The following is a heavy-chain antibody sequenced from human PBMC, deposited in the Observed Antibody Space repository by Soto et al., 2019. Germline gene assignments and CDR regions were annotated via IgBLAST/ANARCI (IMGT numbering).Heavy chain of an antibody. J-gene: IGHJ5*02. CDR2: IIPIFDTA. D-gene: IGHD3-22*01. V-gene: IGHV1-69*12. CDR3: ARDRGPRSGYYPYWFEP. Sequence: QVQLVQSGAEVKKPGSSVKVSCKASGGTFSSYAITWVRQAPGQGLEWMGEIIPIFDTANYAQKFQGRVTITADESKSTAYMELSSLISEDTAVYYCARDRGPRSGYYPYWFEPWGQGTLVTVSS. CDR1: GGTFSSYA.